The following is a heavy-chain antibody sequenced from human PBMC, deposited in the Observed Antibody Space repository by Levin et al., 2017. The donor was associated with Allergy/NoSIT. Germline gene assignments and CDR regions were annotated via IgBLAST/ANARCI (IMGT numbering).Heavy chain of an antibody. D-gene: IGHD1-1*01. V-gene: IGHV5-51*01. Sequence: GGSLRLSCKGFGYNFTNYWIGWVRQMPGKGLEWMAMIYPGDSDTRYSPSFQGQVTISADKSISTAYLQWSSLKASDTAMYYCSRQGTTGTTDKYLFYGMDVWGHGTTVTVSS. J-gene: IGHJ6*02. CDR3: SRQGTTGTTDKYLFYGMDV. CDR1: GYNFTNYW. CDR2: IYPGDSDT.